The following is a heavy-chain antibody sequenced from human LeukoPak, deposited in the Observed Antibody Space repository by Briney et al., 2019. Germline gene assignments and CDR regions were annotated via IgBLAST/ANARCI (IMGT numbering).Heavy chain of an antibody. V-gene: IGHV5-51*01. CDR1: GYSFSTYW. J-gene: IGHJ3*01. Sequence: GESLKISCKGSGYSFSTYWIGWVRQMPGKGLEWMGIIYPGDPDTRYSPSFQGQVTISADKSISTAYLQWSSLKASDTAMYYCARPDSSGWYSAFDAWGQGTMVTVSS. CDR2: IYPGDPDT. CDR3: ARPDSSGWYSAFDA. D-gene: IGHD6-19*01.